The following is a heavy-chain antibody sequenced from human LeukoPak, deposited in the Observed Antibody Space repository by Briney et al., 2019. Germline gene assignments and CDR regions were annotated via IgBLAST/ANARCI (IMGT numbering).Heavy chain of an antibody. D-gene: IGHD6-13*01. Sequence: GGSLRLSCAASGFTFSSYSTNWVRQAPGKGLEWVSSISSSSSYIYYADSVKGRFTISRDNAKNSLYLQMNSLRAEDTAVYYCARDQYSSSWAAYYYYYGMDVWGQGTTVTVSS. CDR3: ARDQYSSSWAAYYYYYGMDV. CDR1: GFTFSSYS. J-gene: IGHJ6*02. V-gene: IGHV3-21*01. CDR2: ISSSSSYI.